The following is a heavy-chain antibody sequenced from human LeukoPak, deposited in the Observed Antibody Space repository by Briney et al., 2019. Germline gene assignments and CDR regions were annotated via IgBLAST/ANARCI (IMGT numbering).Heavy chain of an antibody. CDR2: LYYSGSF. J-gene: IGHJ4*02. D-gene: IGHD2-2*01. CDR3: ARHICSTVSCYIDY. CDR1: GYSISSSNW. Sequence: SETLSLTCAVSGYSISSSNWWGWIRQPPVKGLEWLGFLYYSGSFYYNPSLKSRVTMSLDTSMNQFSLKLSSVTAVDTAVYYCARHICSTVSCYIDYWGQGSLVTVSS. V-gene: IGHV4-28*05.